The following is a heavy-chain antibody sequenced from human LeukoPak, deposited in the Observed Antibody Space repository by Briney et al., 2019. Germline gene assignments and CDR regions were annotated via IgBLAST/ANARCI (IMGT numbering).Heavy chain of an antibody. V-gene: IGHV3-30*18. CDR2: ISYDGSNK. CDR1: GSTFSSYG. J-gene: IGHJ4*02. D-gene: IGHD3-22*01. CDR3: AKAPGIDDSSPFDY. Sequence: PGGSLRLSCAASGSTFSSYGMHWVRQAPGKGLEWVAVISYDGSNKYYADSVKGRFTISRDNSKNTLYLQMNSLRAEDTVVYYCAKAPGIDDSSPFDYWGQGTLVTVSS.